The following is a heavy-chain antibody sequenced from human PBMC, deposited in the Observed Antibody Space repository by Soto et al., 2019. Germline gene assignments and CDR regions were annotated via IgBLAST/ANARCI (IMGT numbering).Heavy chain of an antibody. CDR1: GGPFSSHA. V-gene: IGHV1-69*13. CDR2: IIPIFGTA. D-gene: IGHD2-15*01. J-gene: IGHJ5*02. CDR3: ASSCSGGSCYSGHWFDP. Sequence: PVKGSFKGSGGPFSSHAISWGGQAPGQGLEWMGGIIPIFGTANYAQKFQGRVTITADESTSTAYMELSSLRSEDTAVYYCASSCSGGSCYSGHWFDPWGQGTLVTVSS.